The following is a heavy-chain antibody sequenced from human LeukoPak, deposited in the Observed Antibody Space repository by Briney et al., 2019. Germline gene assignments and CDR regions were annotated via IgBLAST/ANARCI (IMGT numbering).Heavy chain of an antibody. Sequence: GGSLRLSCAASGFTFSSYAIHWVRQAPGKGLEWVAVISYDGSNKYYADSVKGRFTISRDSSKNTLCLQMNNLRAEDTAVYYCARGKEWLQFPFDYWGQGTLVTVSS. CDR3: ARGKEWLQFPFDY. CDR2: ISYDGSNK. CDR1: GFTFSSYA. J-gene: IGHJ4*02. V-gene: IGHV3-30*04. D-gene: IGHD5-24*01.